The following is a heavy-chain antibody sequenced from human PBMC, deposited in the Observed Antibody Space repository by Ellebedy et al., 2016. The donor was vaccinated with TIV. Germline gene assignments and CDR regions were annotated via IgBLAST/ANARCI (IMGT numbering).Heavy chain of an antibody. CDR3: AIGQLDY. Sequence: ASVKVSXXSSGDSFTSFSFNWVRQAPGQGLEWMGIINPSDGDTSNTQKFQGRLALRMDTSTTTVYMELSSLMSEDTAVYYCAIGQLDYWGQGTLVTVPS. V-gene: IGHV1-46*01. J-gene: IGHJ4*02. CDR2: INPSDGDT. CDR1: GDSFTSFS.